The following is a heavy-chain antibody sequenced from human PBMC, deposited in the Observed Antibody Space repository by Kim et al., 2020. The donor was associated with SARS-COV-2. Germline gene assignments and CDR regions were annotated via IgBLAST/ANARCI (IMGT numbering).Heavy chain of an antibody. CDR1: GDSVSSNSAA. CDR3: ARGEWGSSLRDWYFYL. Sequence: SQTLSLTCAISGDSVSSNSAAWNWIRQSPSRGLEWLGRTYYRSKWYNDYAVSVKSRITINPDTSKNQCSLQLNSVTPEDTAVYYCARGEWGSSLRDWYFYLWGRGTLVAVSS. D-gene: IGHD6-13*01. CDR2: TYYRSKWYN. V-gene: IGHV6-1*01. J-gene: IGHJ2*01.